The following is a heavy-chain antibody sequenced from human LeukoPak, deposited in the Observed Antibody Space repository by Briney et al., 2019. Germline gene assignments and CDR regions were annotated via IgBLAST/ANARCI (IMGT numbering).Heavy chain of an antibody. V-gene: IGHV3-13*01. CDR3: TKDQTRIVGATNSFDY. J-gene: IGHJ4*02. D-gene: IGHD1-26*01. CDR2: IGVAGDT. CDR1: GFTLSSYD. Sequence: GGSLRLSCAASGFTLSSYDMHWVRQVTGKGLEWVSAIGVAGDTYYPGSVKGRFIITRENAKNSLYLQMNSLRAEDTALYYCTKDQTRIVGATNSFDYWGQGTLVTVSS.